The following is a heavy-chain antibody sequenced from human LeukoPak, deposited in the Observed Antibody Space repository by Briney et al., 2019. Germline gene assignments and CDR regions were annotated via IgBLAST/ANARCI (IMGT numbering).Heavy chain of an antibody. CDR1: GFTFSAYA. CDR2: IRGGGGSA. CDR3: ARDPNGDYIGAFDM. J-gene: IGHJ3*02. Sequence: GGSLRLSCTASGFTFSAYAMMWVRQAPGKVPEWVSAIRGGGGSALYADSVKGRFTISRDNSKYTLFLQMNSLRAEDTAVYYCARDPNGDYIGAFDMWGPGTMVTVSS. V-gene: IGHV3-23*01. D-gene: IGHD4-17*01.